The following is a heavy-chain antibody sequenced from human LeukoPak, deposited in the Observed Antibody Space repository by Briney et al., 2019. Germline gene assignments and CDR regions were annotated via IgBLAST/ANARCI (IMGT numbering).Heavy chain of an antibody. CDR2: MNPNSGTT. CDR1: GYTFTSSD. D-gene: IGHD1-26*01. CDR3: ARGNNVGPTNPFDY. V-gene: IGHV1-8*01. J-gene: IGHJ4*02. Sequence: SVKVSCKASGYTFTSSDINWVRQAPGQGLEWMGWMNPNSGTTGHAQKFQGRVTMTRNTSISTAYMELTSLRSDDTAVYYCARGNNVGPTNPFDYWGQGTLLTVSS.